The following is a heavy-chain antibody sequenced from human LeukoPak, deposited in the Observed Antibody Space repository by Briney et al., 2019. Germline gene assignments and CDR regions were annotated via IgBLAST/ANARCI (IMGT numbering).Heavy chain of an antibody. V-gene: IGHV1-3*01. Sequence: GASVKVSCKASGYTFTTYAIHWVRQAPGQRLTWMGWINAADNTKYSQKFQGRVTFTRGTSASTAYMELSSLRSEDTAIYYCAHLLDYGDNGLDFWGQGTLVTVSS. J-gene: IGHJ4*02. D-gene: IGHD4-17*01. CDR2: INAADNT. CDR1: GYTFTTYA. CDR3: AHLLDYGDNGLDF.